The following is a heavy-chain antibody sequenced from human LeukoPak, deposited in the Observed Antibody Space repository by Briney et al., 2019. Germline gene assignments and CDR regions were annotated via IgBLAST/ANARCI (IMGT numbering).Heavy chain of an antibody. D-gene: IGHD2-2*01. CDR2: IIPILGIA. CDR3: ATHAQYCSSTSCYWTFDI. Sequence: SVKVSCKASGGTFSSYAISWVRQAPGQGLEWMGRIIPILGIANYAQKFQGRVTITADKSTSTAYMELSSLRSEDTAVYYCATHAQYCSSTSCYWTFDIWGQGTMVTVSS. CDR1: GGTFSSYA. V-gene: IGHV1-69*04. J-gene: IGHJ3*02.